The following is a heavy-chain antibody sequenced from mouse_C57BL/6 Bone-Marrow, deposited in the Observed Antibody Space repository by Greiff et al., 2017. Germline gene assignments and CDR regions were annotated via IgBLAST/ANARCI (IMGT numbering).Heavy chain of an antibody. CDR1: GYTFTSYW. V-gene: IGHV1-61*01. D-gene: IGHD3-2*02. J-gene: IGHJ3*01. CDR3: ARREGSSGYPSY. CDR2: IYPSDSET. Sequence: QVQLQQPGAELVRPGSSVKLSCKASGYTFTSYWMDWVKQRPGQGLEWIGNIYPSDSETHYNQKFKDKATLTVDKSSSTAYMQLSSLTSEDSAVYYCARREGSSGYPSYWGQGTLVTVSA.